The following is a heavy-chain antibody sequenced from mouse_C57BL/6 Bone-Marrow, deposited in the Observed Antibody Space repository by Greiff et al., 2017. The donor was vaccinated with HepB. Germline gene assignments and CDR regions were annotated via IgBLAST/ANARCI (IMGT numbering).Heavy chain of an antibody. J-gene: IGHJ4*01. D-gene: IGHD1-1*02. Sequence: EVKLMESGPGLVKPSQSLSLTCSVTGYSITSGYYWNWIRQFPGNKLEWMGYISYDGSNNYNPSLKNRISITRDTSKNQFFLKLNSVTTEDTATYNCARDKTIRYYYAMDYWGQGTSVTVSS. V-gene: IGHV3-6*01. CDR3: ARDKTIRYYYAMDY. CDR2: ISYDGSN. CDR1: GYSITSGYY.